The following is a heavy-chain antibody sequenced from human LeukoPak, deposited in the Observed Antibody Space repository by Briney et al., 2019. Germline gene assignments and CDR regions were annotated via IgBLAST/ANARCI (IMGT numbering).Heavy chain of an antibody. CDR3: ARDRYSSGWYENYYYGMDV. V-gene: IGHV3-33*08. CDR1: GFTFDSYA. Sequence: PGGSLRLSCAASGFTFDSYAMSWVRQAPGKGLEWVAVIWYDGSNKYYADSVKGRFTISRDNSKNTLYLQMNSLRAEDTAVYYCARDRYSSGWYENYYYGMDVWGQGTTVTVSS. J-gene: IGHJ6*02. CDR2: IWYDGSNK. D-gene: IGHD6-19*01.